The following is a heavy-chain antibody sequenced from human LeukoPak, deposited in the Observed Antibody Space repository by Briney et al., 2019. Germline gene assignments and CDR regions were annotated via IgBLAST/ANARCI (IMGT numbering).Heavy chain of an antibody. V-gene: IGHV3-74*01. D-gene: IGHD1-14*01. Sequence: GGSLRLSCAASGLTFSSHWMHWVRQAPGKGLVWVSRITNDGSSTTYADSVKGRFTISRDNAKNMLYLQVNSLRAEDTAVYYCATQQEGNPAYWGQGTLVTVSS. CDR1: GLTFSSHW. J-gene: IGHJ4*02. CDR2: ITNDGSST. CDR3: ATQQEGNPAY.